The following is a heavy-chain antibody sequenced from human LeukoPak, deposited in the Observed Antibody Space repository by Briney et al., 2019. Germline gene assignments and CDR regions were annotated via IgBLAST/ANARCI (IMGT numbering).Heavy chain of an antibody. D-gene: IGHD2/OR15-2a*01. CDR2: ITSDGSWT. CDR3: VSFYETY. CDR1: GNYW. V-gene: IGHV3-74*01. Sequence: GGSLRLSCAASGNYWMHWVRQVPGKGLVWVSHITSDGSWTSYADSVKGRFTISKDNAKNTVYLQMNSLRAEDTAVYYCVSFYETYWGRRTLVTVSS. J-gene: IGHJ4*02.